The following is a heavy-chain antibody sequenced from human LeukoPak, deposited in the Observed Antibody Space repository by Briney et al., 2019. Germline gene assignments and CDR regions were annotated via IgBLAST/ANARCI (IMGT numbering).Heavy chain of an antibody. D-gene: IGHD3-22*01. V-gene: IGHV4-59*08. CDR1: GGSISSYY. CDR3: ARLTGYDSSGLYYYYMDV. J-gene: IGHJ6*03. Sequence: SETLSLTCTVSGGSISSYYWSWIRQPPGKGLEWIGYIYYSGNTNYNPSLKSRVTISVDTSKNQFSLKLSSVTAADTAVYYCARLTGYDSSGLYYYYMDVWGKGTTVTVSS. CDR2: IYYSGNT.